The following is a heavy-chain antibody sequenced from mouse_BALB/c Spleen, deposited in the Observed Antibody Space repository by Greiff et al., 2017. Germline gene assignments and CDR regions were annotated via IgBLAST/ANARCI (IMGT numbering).Heavy chain of an antibody. J-gene: IGHJ3*01. V-gene: IGHV5-6-4*01. CDR3: TRDSDYDGTWFAY. D-gene: IGHD2-4*01. CDR2: ISSGGSYT. CDR1: GFTFSSYT. Sequence: EVQVVESGGGLVKPGGSLKLSCAASGFTFSSYTMSWVRQTPEKRLEWVATISSGGSYTYYPDSVKGRFTISRDNAKNTLYLQMSSLKSEDTAMYYCTRDSDYDGTWFAYWGQGTLVTVSA.